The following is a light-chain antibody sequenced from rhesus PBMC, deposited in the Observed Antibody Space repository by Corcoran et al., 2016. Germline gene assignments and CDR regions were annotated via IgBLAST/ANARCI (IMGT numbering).Light chain of an antibody. Sequence: DIQMSQSPSSLSASVGDRVTITCRASQGIRSYLNWFQQKPGKAPRLLIYNTNNLARGVPSRFSGSGSGTDFILTISSLQPEDIATYYCQQGSTNPLTFGGGTKVEIK. J-gene: IGKJ4*01. CDR2: NTN. CDR1: QGIRSY. CDR3: QQGSTNPLT. V-gene: IGKV1-32*02.